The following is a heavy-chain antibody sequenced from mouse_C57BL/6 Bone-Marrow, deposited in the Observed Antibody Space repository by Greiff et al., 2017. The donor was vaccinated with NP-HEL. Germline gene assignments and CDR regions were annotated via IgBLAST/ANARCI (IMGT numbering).Heavy chain of an antibody. CDR1: GYTFTDYY. J-gene: IGHJ3*01. CDR3: ARGRYGSSFPWFAY. CDR2: INPYNGGT. V-gene: IGHV1-19*01. D-gene: IGHD1-1*01. Sequence: VHVKQSGPVLVKPGASVKMSCKASGYTFTDYYMNWVKQSHGKSLEWIGVINPYNGGTSYNQKFKGKATLTVDKSSSTAYMELNSLTSEDSAVYYCARGRYGSSFPWFAYWGQGTLVTVSA.